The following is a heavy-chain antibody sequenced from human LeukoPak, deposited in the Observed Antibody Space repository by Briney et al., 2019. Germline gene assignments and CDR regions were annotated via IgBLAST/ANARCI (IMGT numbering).Heavy chain of an antibody. V-gene: IGHV3-7*04. CDR3: ARGRYCSSTRCYFDY. D-gene: IGHD2-2*01. J-gene: IGHJ4*02. Sequence: PGGSLRLSCAASGFTFSSYWMTWVRQAPGKGLEWVANIKQNGGEKYYVDSVKGRFTISRDNAKNSLYLQMNSLRAEDTAVYYCARGRYCSSTRCYFDYWGQGTLVTVSS. CDR2: IKQNGGEK. CDR1: GFTFSSYW.